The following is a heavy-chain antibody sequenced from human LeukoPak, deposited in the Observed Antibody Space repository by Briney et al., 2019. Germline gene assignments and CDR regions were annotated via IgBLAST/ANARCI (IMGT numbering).Heavy chain of an antibody. Sequence: GGSLRLSCLTSRFTLSTNAMSWVRQAPGKGLEWVSAISNNGGYTYYADSVQGRFTISRDNSKSTLCLQMNSLRAEDTAVYFCAKQLGYCSDGSCYFPYWGQGTLVTVSS. CDR2: ISNNGGYT. D-gene: IGHD2-15*01. V-gene: IGHV3-23*01. CDR3: AKQLGYCSDGSCYFPY. J-gene: IGHJ4*02. CDR1: RFTLSTNA.